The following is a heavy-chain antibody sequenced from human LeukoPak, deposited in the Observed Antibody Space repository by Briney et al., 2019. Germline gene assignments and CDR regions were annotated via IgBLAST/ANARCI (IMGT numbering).Heavy chain of an antibody. CDR2: IYYSGST. CDR3: VKSGGYGLIDY. CDR1: GGSISSSSYY. Sequence: SETLSLTCTVSGGSISSSSYYWGWIRQPPGKGLEWIGSIYYSGSTYYNPSLKSRVTISVDTSKNQFSLRLNSVSAADTAMYYCVKSGGYGLIDYWGQGTLVTVSS. V-gene: IGHV4-39*01. D-gene: IGHD1-26*01. J-gene: IGHJ4*02.